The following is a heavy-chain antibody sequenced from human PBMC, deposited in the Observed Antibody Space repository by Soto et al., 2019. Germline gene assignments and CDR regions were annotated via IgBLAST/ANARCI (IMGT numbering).Heavy chain of an antibody. CDR1: GFTVSTKY. D-gene: IGHD3-16*01. CDR3: ARDPWAADY. CDR2: IYSCGST. Sequence: EVQLVESGGGLVQPGGSLRLSCAASGFTVSTKYMSWVRQAPGKGLEWVSVIYSCGSTFYADSVRGRFTISRDNSENTVNLQMNSLRAEDTAVYYCARDPWAADYWGQGTLVTVSS. J-gene: IGHJ4*02. V-gene: IGHV3-66*01.